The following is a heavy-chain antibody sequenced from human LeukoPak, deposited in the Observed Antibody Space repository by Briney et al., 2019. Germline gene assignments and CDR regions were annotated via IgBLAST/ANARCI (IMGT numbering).Heavy chain of an antibody. J-gene: IGHJ4*02. V-gene: IGHV1-18*01. D-gene: IGHD3-10*01. Sequence: VASVKVSCKASGYTFTSYGISWVRQAPGQGLEWMGWISAYNGNTNYAQKLQGRVTMTEDTSTDTAYMELSSLRSEDTAVYYCATLGYYGSGSSQMPYWGQGTLVTVSS. CDR3: ATLGYYGSGSSQMPY. CDR2: ISAYNGNT. CDR1: GYTFTSYG.